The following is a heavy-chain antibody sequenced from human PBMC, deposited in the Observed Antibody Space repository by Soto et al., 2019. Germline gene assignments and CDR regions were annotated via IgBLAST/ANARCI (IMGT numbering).Heavy chain of an antibody. D-gene: IGHD1-7*01. CDR1: GFHYENYG. Sequence: PGGALRLSCHASGFHYENYGKHWVRPAPGKGLEWVAVITYDGSNKYYADSVKGRFTISRDNSKNTLSLHLNTLKPEDTAVYHCAKDRVGGTFYTPLGFWGQGTLVTVSS. CDR3: AKDRVGGTFYTPLGF. CDR2: ITYDGSNK. J-gene: IGHJ4*02. V-gene: IGHV3-30*18.